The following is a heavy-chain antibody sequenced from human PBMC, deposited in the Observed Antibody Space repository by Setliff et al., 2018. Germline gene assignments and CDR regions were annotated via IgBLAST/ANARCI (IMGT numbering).Heavy chain of an antibody. Sequence: GGSLRLSCEASGFTFSGYSMNWVRQAPGKGLEWVSLISWNGGSTYYAASVKGRFTISRDNSKNSLYLQMNSLRPEDTALYYCVNMYKGVWGQGTTVTVSS. V-gene: IGHV3-43*01. D-gene: IGHD1-20*01. CDR1: GFTFSGYS. J-gene: IGHJ6*02. CDR2: ISWNGGST. CDR3: VNMYKGV.